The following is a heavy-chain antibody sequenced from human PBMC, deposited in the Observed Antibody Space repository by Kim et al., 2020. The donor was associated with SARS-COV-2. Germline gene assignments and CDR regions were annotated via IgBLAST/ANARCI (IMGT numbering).Heavy chain of an antibody. CDR2: IKSKTDGGTT. CDR1: GFTFSNAW. V-gene: IGHV3-15*01. Sequence: GGSLRLSCAASGFTFSNAWMSWVRQAPGKGLEWVGRIKSKTDGGTTDYAAPVKGRFTISRDDSKNTLYLQMNSLKTEDTAVYYCTTKFRVVPAATPPEIFDYWGQGTLVTVSS. CDR3: TTKFRVVPAATPPEIFDY. D-gene: IGHD2-2*01. J-gene: IGHJ4*02.